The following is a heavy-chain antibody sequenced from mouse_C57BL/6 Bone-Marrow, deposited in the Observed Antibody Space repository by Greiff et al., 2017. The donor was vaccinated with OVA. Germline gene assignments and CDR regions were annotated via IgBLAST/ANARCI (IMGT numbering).Heavy chain of an antibody. V-gene: IGHV1-64*01. J-gene: IGHJ2*01. Sequence: QVQLQQPGAELVKPGASVKLSCKASGYTFTSYWMHWVKQRPGQGLEWIGMIHPNSGSTNYNEKFKSKATLTVDKSSSTAYMQLSSLTSEDSAVYYCAREEVGYYGSSTAYWGQGTPLTVS. CDR1: GYTFTSYW. D-gene: IGHD1-1*01. CDR2: IHPNSGST. CDR3: AREEVGYYGSSTAY.